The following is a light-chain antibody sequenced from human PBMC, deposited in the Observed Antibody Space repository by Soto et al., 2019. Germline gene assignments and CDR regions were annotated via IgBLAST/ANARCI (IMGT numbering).Light chain of an antibody. CDR2: GAS. CDR3: QQYISSPRT. V-gene: IGKV3-20*01. Sequence: EIVLTHSPGTLSLSPWEIATLSCRASQSVSSSYLAWYQQKPGQPPRLLIYGASSRATGIPDRFSGSGSGTDFTLTISRLEPEDFAVYYCQQYISSPRTFGQGTKVDIK. J-gene: IGKJ1*01. CDR1: QSVSSSY.